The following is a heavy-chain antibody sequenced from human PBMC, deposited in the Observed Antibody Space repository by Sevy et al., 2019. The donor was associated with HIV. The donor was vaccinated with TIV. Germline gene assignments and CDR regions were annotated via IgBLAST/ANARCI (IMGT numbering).Heavy chain of an antibody. CDR2: MKQHGSEK. D-gene: IGHD3-10*01. V-gene: IGHV3-7*01. CDR3: AIVGDLNGEWVIGDAFDI. Sequence: GGCLRLSCAASGFAFSNYWMSWVRQAPGKGLEWVANMKQHGSEKWYVDSVKGRFTISRDNAKNSLYLQMNSLRDEDTAVYFCAIVGDLNGEWVIGDAFDIWGQGTMVTVSS. J-gene: IGHJ3*02. CDR1: GFAFSNYW.